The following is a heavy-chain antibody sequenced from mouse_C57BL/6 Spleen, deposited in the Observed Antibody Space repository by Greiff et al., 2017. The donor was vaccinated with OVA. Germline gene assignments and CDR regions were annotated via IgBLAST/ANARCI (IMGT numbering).Heavy chain of an antibody. CDR2: ISYSGST. J-gene: IGHJ4*01. CDR3: SRFELGGIYVYAMGY. D-gene: IGHD1-1*01. V-gene: IGHV3-2*02. CDR1: GYSITSDYA. Sequence: EVHLVESGPGLVKPSQSLSLSCTVSGYSITSDYAWNWIRQFPGNQLEWMGYISYSGSTSYNPSLKSRISITRDTSKNQFFLQLNSMTAEDTATCYCSRFELGGIYVYAMGYWGQGTSVTVSS.